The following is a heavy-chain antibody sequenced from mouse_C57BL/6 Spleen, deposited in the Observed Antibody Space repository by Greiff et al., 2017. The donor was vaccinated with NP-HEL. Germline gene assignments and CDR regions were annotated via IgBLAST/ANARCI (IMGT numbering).Heavy chain of an antibody. Sequence: EVQGVESGGGLVKPGGSLKLSCAASGFTFSSYAMSWVRQTPEKRLEWVATISDGGSYTYYPDNVKGRFTISRDNAKNNLYLQMSHLKSEDTAMYYCARDPPLAYWGQGTLVTVSA. CDR3: ARDPPLAY. CDR2: ISDGGSYT. J-gene: IGHJ3*01. V-gene: IGHV5-4*01. CDR1: GFTFSSYA.